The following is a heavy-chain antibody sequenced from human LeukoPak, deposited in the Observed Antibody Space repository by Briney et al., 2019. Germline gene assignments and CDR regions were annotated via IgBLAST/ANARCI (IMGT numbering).Heavy chain of an antibody. CDR1: GGSISSYY. D-gene: IGHD3-10*01. Sequence: PSETLSLTCTVSGGSISSYYWSWLRQPAGKGLEWIGRIYTSGSTNYNPSLKSRVTMSVDTSKNQFSLKLSSVTAADTAVYYCARDEYYYGSGSRRGMDVWGKGTTVTVSS. CDR2: IYTSGST. V-gene: IGHV4-4*07. CDR3: ARDEYYYGSGSRRGMDV. J-gene: IGHJ6*03.